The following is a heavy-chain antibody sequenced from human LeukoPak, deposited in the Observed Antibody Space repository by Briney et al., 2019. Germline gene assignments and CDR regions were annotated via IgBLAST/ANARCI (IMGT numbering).Heavy chain of an antibody. CDR3: AKVQYYCGSGSYYFDY. D-gene: IGHD3-10*01. CDR2: ISYDGSNK. Sequence: PGGSLRLSCAASGFTFSSYGMHWVRQAPGKGLEWVAVISYDGSNKYYADSVKGRFTISRDNSKNTLYLQMNSLRAEDTAVYYCAKVQYYCGSGSYYFDYWGQGTLVTVSS. J-gene: IGHJ4*02. V-gene: IGHV3-30*18. CDR1: GFTFSSYG.